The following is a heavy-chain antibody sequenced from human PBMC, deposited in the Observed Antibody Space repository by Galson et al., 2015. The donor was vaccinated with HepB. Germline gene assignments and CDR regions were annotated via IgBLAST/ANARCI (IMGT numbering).Heavy chain of an antibody. Sequence: SLRLSCAASGFTFSSYGMHWVRQAPGEGLEWVAVIWYDGSNKYYADSVKGRFTISRDNSKNTLYLQMNSLRAEDTAVYYCARFRLYCSSTSCYEHYYGMDVWGQGTTVTVSS. CDR2: IWYDGSNK. V-gene: IGHV3-33*01. J-gene: IGHJ6*02. CDR1: GFTFSSYG. D-gene: IGHD2-2*01. CDR3: ARFRLYCSSTSCYEHYYGMDV.